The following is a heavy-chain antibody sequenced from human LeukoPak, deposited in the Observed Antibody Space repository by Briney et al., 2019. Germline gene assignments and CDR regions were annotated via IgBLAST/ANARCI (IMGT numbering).Heavy chain of an antibody. Sequence: GGSLRLSCAASGFTFSTYAMSWVRQAPGKGLEWASSISGSGDSTYYADSVKGRFTISRDDSKNTLYLQMNSLRAEDTAVYYCAKDAVQYDSSGYYDYWGQGTLVTVSS. V-gene: IGHV3-23*01. CDR2: ISGSGDST. J-gene: IGHJ4*02. CDR3: AKDAVQYDSSGYYDY. CDR1: GFTFSTYA. D-gene: IGHD3-22*01.